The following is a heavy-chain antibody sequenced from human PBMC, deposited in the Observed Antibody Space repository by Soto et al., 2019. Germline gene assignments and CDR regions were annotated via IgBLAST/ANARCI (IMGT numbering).Heavy chain of an antibody. D-gene: IGHD3-10*01. J-gene: IGHJ4*02. V-gene: IGHV1-18*01. Sequence: ASVKVSCKASGYTFTSYGICWVRQAPGQGFEWMGWISAYNGNTNYAQKLQGRVTMTTDTSTSTAYMELRSLRSDDTAVYYCARGSHYYGSGKPYYFDYWGQGTLVTVSS. CDR3: ARGSHYYGSGKPYYFDY. CDR1: GYTFTSYG. CDR2: ISAYNGNT.